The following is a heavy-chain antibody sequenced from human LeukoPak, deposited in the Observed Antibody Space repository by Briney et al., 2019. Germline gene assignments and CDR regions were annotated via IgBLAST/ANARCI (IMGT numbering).Heavy chain of an antibody. CDR1: GYSISRGYY. CDR2: IYYSGST. CDR3: ARAPLRRVFGSSPHYYMDV. D-gene: IGHD5-18*01. J-gene: IGHJ6*03. Sequence: SETLSLTCGVSGYSISRGYYWSWIRQPPGKGLEWIGYIYYSGSTNYNPSLKSRVTISVDTSKNQFSLKLSSVTAADTAVYYCARAPLRRVFGSSPHYYMDVWGKGTTVTVSS. V-gene: IGHV4-59*01.